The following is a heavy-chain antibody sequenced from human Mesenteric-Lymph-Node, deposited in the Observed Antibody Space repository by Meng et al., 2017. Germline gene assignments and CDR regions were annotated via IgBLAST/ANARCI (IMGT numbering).Heavy chain of an antibody. J-gene: IGHJ4*02. D-gene: IGHD6-19*01. V-gene: IGHV7-4-1*02. CDR1: GDSLTSYS. CDR2: INTKSGKA. Sequence: VQFGSQFRKPGTYGKVSCTHSGDSLTSYSFHWVRQVPGQGFEWMGWINTKSGKATFAQGFTGRFDLSLDTSLSTTYLQISSLKAEDTAVYYCARMGRGWYFDYWGQGSLVTVSS. CDR3: ARMGRGWYFDY.